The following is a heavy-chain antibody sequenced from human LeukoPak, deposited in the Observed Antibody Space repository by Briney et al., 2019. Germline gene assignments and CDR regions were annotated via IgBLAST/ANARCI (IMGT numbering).Heavy chain of an antibody. D-gene: IGHD6-19*01. CDR3: ARDKSGWARDY. Sequence: GGSLRLSCVVSGFTLSNSSMSWVRQAPGEGLEWVSSISSHRSIYAESVRGRFTISRDTAKNSLYLQMNSLRAEGSALYYCARDKSGWARDYWGQGTLVTVSA. J-gene: IGHJ4*02. V-gene: IGHV3-69-1*01. CDR1: GFTLSNSS. CDR2: ISSHRSI.